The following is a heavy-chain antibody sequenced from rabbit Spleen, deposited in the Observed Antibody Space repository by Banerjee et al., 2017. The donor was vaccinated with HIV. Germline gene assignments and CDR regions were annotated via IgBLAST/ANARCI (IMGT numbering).Heavy chain of an antibody. CDR3: ARRGAGDNNYYNL. CDR1: GFSFSNGYY. J-gene: IGHJ4*01. D-gene: IGHD3-1*01. V-gene: IGHV1S40*01. CDR2: IYAGNAINT. Sequence: QSLEESGGGLVKPGASLTLTCTASGFSFSNGYYMCWVRQAPGKGLEWIACIYAGNAINTYYASWAKGRFTISKTSSTTVTLQVTSLTAADTATYFCARRGAGDNNYYNLWGPGTLVTVS.